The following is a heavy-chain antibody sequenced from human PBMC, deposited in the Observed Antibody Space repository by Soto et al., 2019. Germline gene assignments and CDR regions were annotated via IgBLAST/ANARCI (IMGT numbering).Heavy chain of an antibody. Sequence: PSETLSLTCTVSGGSISSGGYYWSWIRQHPGKGLEWIGYIYYSGSTYYNPSLKSRVTISVDTSKNQFSLKLSSVTAADTAVYYCARSDIVVVPAAMGVWFDPWGQGTLGTVSS. CDR3: ARSDIVVVPAAMGVWFDP. CDR1: GGSISSGGYY. J-gene: IGHJ5*02. CDR2: IYYSGST. D-gene: IGHD2-2*01. V-gene: IGHV4-31*03.